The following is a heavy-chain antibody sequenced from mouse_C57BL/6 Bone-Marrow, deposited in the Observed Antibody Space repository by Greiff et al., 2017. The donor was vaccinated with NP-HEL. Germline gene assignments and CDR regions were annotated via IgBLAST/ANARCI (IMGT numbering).Heavy chain of an antibody. Sequence: VQLQQSGAELVKPGASVKISCKASGYAFSSYWMNWVKQRPGKGLEWIGQIYPGDGDTNYNGKFKGKATLTADKSSSTAYMQLSGLTSEDSAVYFCARYYYGSSYDYWGQGTTLTVSS. J-gene: IGHJ2*01. V-gene: IGHV1-80*01. D-gene: IGHD1-1*01. CDR1: GYAFSSYW. CDR3: ARYYYGSSYDY. CDR2: IYPGDGDT.